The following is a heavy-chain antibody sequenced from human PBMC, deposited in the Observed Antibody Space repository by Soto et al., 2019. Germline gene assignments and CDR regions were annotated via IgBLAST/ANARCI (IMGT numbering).Heavy chain of an antibody. Sequence: QVQLVESGGGVVQPGRSLRLSCAASGFTFSSYAMHWVRQAPGKGLEWVAVISYDGSNKYYADSVKGRFTISRDNSKNTLYLQMNSLRAEDTAVYYCARDPSASYVWGSRGDYWGQGTLVTVSS. J-gene: IGHJ4*02. D-gene: IGHD3-16*01. CDR3: ARDPSASYVWGSRGDY. CDR2: ISYDGSNK. CDR1: GFTFSSYA. V-gene: IGHV3-30-3*01.